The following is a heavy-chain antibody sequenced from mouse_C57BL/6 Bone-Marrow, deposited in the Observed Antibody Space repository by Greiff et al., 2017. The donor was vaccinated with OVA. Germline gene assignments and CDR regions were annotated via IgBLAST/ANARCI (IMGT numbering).Heavy chain of an antibody. J-gene: IGHJ3*01. V-gene: IGHV1-81*01. Sequence: VQLQQSGAELARPGASVKLSCKASGYTFTSYGISWVKQRTGQGLEWIGEIYPRSGNTYYTEKLKGKATLNADKSSSTAYMELRSLTSEDSAVYFCVQATAYWGQGPLVTVSA. CDR2: IYPRSGNT. CDR1: GYTFTSYG. CDR3: VQATAY. D-gene: IGHD3-2*02.